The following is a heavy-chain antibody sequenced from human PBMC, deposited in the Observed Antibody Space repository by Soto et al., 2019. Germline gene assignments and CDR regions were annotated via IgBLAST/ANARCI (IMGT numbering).Heavy chain of an antibody. D-gene: IGHD6-25*01. CDR1: GFTFSSYW. CDR2: IKEDGSKK. J-gene: IGHJ4*02. CDR3: ARGGVWAFDS. V-gene: IGHV3-7*01. Sequence: EVQLVESGGGLVQPGWSLRLSCAASGFTFSSYWMRWVRQAPGKGLEWVAEIKEDGSKKNYMDSVKGRFTISRDNAKNSLSLEMNSLRAEDTAVFYCARGGVWAFDSWGQGTLVTVSS.